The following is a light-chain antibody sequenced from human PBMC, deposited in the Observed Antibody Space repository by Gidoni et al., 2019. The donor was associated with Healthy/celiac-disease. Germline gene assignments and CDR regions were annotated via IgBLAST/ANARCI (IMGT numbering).Light chain of an antibody. CDR2: AAS. V-gene: IGKV1-39*01. CDR1: QSISSK. Sequence: DIQMTQYPSSLSASVGDRVTITCRASQSISSKLNWYQQKPGKAPKLLIYAASSLQSGVPSRFSGSGSGTDFTLTISSLQPEDFATYYCQQSYSTPLTFGGGTKVEIK. J-gene: IGKJ4*01. CDR3: QQSYSTPLT.